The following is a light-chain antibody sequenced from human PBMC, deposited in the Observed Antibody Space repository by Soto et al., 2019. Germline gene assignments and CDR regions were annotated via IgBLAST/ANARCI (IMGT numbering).Light chain of an antibody. CDR3: QHYNVYPWT. CDR2: DVS. Sequence: IQMTQSPCTLSAFLGDTVALTCRASQRMSGWLAWHQQKPGKAPKLLIYDVSALKRGVPPRFSGSGSGTEFTLSISSLQPDDFATYYCQHYNVYPWTFGQGTKVDIK. CDR1: QRMSGW. V-gene: IGKV1-5*01. J-gene: IGKJ1*01.